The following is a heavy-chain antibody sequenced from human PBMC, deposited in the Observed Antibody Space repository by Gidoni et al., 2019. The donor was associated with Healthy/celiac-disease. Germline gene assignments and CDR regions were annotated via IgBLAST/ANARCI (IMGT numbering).Heavy chain of an antibody. D-gene: IGHD6-13*01. CDR1: GGSISSYY. V-gene: IGHV4-59*01. CDR3: ARSQAAAGTYYYYGMDV. J-gene: IGHJ6*02. CDR2: IYYSGST. Sequence: QVQLQESGPGLVKPSETLSLTCTVSGGSISSYYWSWIRQPPGKGLEWIGYIYYSGSTNYNPSLKSRVTISVDTSKNQFSLKLSSVTAADTAVYYCARSQAAAGTYYYYGMDVWGQGTTVTVSS.